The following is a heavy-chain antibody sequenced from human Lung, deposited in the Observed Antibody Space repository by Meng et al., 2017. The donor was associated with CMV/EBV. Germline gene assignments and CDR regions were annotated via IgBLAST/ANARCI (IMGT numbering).Heavy chain of an antibody. J-gene: IGHJ6*02. CDR1: GYTFASYW. V-gene: IGHV5-51*01. CDR3: TRSCGGDCYAQYYYYGMDV. Sequence: GGSXRLXXQGSGYTFASYWIGWVRQMPGKGLEWMGIIYPGDSDTRYSPSFEGQVTISADKSISTAYLQWSSLKASDTAMYYCTRSCGGDCYAQYYYYGMDVXGQGXTLTVSS. CDR2: IYPGDSDT. D-gene: IGHD2-21*01.